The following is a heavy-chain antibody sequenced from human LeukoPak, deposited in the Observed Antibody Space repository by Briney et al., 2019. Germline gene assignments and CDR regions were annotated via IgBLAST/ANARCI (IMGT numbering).Heavy chain of an antibody. CDR3: ARVVRGVVTSNWFDP. J-gene: IGHJ5*02. Sequence: PSETLSLTCTVSGDSLNTYYWTWIRQTPGKGLEWIGFVACSGSSNYNPSLKSRVSISIDTSKNQFSLALTSVTPADTAVYYCARVVRGVVTSNWFDPWGQGTLVTVSS. CDR2: VACSGSS. CDR1: GDSLNTYY. D-gene: IGHD2-21*02. V-gene: IGHV4-59*01.